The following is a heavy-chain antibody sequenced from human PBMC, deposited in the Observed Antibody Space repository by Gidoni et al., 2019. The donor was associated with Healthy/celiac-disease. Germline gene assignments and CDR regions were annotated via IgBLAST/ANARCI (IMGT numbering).Heavy chain of an antibody. D-gene: IGHD2-2*02. CDR3: AKTVGIVVVPAAIGILDL. CDR1: GFNFSSYG. V-gene: IGHV3-30*18. J-gene: IGHJ2*01. Sequence: QVQLVESGGGVVQPGRSLRLSCAASGFNFSSYGMHWVRQAPGKGLEWVAVISYDGSNKYYADSVKGRFTISRDNSKNTLYLQMNSLRAEDTAVYYCAKTVGIVVVPAAIGILDLWGRGTLVTVSS. CDR2: ISYDGSNK.